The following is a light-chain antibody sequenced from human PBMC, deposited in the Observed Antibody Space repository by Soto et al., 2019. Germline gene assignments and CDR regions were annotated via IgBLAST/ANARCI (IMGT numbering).Light chain of an antibody. Sequence: EIVMTQSPGTLSVFPGERATLSCRASQSVRTNLAWYQQKPDQAPRLLIYGASTRAPGIPARFSGSGAGTELTLTISSLQSEDFAVYYCQQYNDWPRTFGQGTTLEVK. J-gene: IGKJ2*01. V-gene: IGKV3-15*01. CDR2: GAS. CDR3: QQYNDWPRT. CDR1: QSVRTN.